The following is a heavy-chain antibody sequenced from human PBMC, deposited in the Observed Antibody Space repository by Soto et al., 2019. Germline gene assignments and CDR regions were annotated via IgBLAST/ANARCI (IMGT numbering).Heavy chain of an antibody. CDR1: GGSISSSSYY. J-gene: IGHJ5*02. CDR3: ASPIAYCGGDCQNWFDP. V-gene: IGHV4-39*01. D-gene: IGHD2-21*02. Sequence: SETLSLTCTVSGGSISSSSYYWGWIRQPPGKGLEWIGSIYYSGSTYYNPSLKSRVTISVDTSKNQFSLKLSSVTAADTAVYYCASPIAYCGGDCQNWFDPWGQGTLVTVSS. CDR2: IYYSGST.